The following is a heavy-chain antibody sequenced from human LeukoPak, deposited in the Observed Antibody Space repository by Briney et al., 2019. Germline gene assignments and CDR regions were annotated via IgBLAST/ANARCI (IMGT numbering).Heavy chain of an antibody. J-gene: IGHJ3*02. CDR3: ARIRDGYNDAYDI. V-gene: IGHV1-46*01. CDR2: INPDGGNT. CDR1: GYTFTNSY. Sequence: EASVKVSCKASGYTFTNSYIHWVRQAPGQVLEWMGLINPDGGNTNYAQNFQGRVTLTRDTSTSTVYMGLSSLRSEDTANYYCARIRDGYNDAYDIWGQGTVVTVPS. D-gene: IGHD5-24*01.